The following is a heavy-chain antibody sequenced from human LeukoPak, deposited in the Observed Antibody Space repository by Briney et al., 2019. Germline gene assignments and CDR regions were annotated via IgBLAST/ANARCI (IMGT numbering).Heavy chain of an antibody. CDR3: ATDMGGESYYYYGMDV. D-gene: IGHD4-17*01. J-gene: IGHJ6*02. Sequence: ASVKVSCKVSGYTLTELSMHWVRQAPGKGLEWMGGFDPEDGETIYAQKFQGRVTMTEDTSTDTAYMELSSLRSEDTAVYYCATDMGGESYYYYGMDVWGQGTTVTVSS. CDR2: FDPEDGET. CDR1: GYTLTELS. V-gene: IGHV1-24*01.